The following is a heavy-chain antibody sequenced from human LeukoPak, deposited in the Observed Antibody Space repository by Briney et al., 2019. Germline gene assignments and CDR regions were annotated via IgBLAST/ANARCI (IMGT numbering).Heavy chain of an antibody. V-gene: IGHV3-20*04. CDR2: INWNGGST. CDR1: GFTFDDYG. Sequence: GGSLRLSCAASGFTFDDYGMSWVRQAPGKGLEWVSGINWNGGSTGYADSVKGRFTISRDNAKNSLYLQMNSLRAEDTALYCCARISSWLPLDYWGQGTLVTVSS. CDR3: ARISSWLPLDY. D-gene: IGHD6-13*01. J-gene: IGHJ4*02.